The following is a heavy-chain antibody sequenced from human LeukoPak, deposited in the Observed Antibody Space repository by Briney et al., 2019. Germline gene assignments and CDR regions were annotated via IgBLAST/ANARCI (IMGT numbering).Heavy chain of an antibody. V-gene: IGHV4-34*01. CDR3: ARGFTGYSSGWRLPTAFDY. D-gene: IGHD6-19*01. CDR1: GGSFSGYY. Sequence: SETLSLTCAVYGGSFSGYYWSWIRQPPGKGLEWIGEINHSGSTNYNPSLKSRVTISVDTSKNQFSLKLGSVTAADTAVYYCARGFTGYSSGWRLPTAFDYWGQGTLVTVSS. CDR2: INHSGST. J-gene: IGHJ4*02.